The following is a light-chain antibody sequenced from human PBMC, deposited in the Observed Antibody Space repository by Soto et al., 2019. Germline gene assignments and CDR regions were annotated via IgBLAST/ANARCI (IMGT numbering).Light chain of an antibody. Sequence: QSIDSPAKLSASTGETVTLTCVASQSISSWLALYQQKPGKAPKLLIYDASSLESGVPSRFSGSGSGTEFTLTISSLQPDDFATYYCQQYNSYSWPFGQGTKVDIK. J-gene: IGKJ1*01. CDR1: QSISSW. CDR3: QQYNSYSWP. CDR2: DAS. V-gene: IGKV1-5*01.